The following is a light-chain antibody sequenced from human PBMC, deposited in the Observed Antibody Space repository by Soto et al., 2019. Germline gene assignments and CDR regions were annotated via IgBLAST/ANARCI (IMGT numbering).Light chain of an antibody. Sequence: EIVLTQSPGTLSLSPGERATLSCKASQSVTSSYLAWYQQKPGQAPRLLIYGASSRATDIPDRFSGSGSGTDFTLTISRLEPEDFAVYYCQQRSNWPPGALTFGGGTKVDIK. V-gene: IGKV3D-20*02. CDR3: QQRSNWPPGALT. J-gene: IGKJ4*01. CDR1: QSVTSSY. CDR2: GAS.